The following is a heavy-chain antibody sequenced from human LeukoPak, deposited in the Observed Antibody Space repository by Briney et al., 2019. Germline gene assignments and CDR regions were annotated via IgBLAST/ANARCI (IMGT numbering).Heavy chain of an antibody. V-gene: IGHV3-21*01. Sequence: GGSLRLSCAASGFTFSSYSMNWVRQAPGKGLEWVSSISSSSSYIYYADSVKGRFTISRDNAKNSLYLQMNSLRAEDTAVYYCATTPDTAIGGYFDYWGQGTLVTVSS. CDR1: GFTFSSYS. CDR2: ISSSSSYI. CDR3: ATTPDTAIGGYFDY. D-gene: IGHD5-18*01. J-gene: IGHJ4*02.